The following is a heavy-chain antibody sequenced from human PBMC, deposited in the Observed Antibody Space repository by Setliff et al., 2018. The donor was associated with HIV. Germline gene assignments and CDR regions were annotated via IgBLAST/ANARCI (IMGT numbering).Heavy chain of an antibody. CDR3: ARSTYYYGSGKGSGWFDP. J-gene: IGHJ5*02. Sequence: LSLPCAVSGGSISSGGYSWSGIRQPPGKGLEWIGYIYHSWSTYYNPSLKSRVTISIDRSKNQFSLKLSSVTAADTAVYYCARSTYYYGSGKGSGWFDPWGQGTLVTVSS. CDR1: GGSISSGGYS. D-gene: IGHD3-10*01. V-gene: IGHV4-30-2*01. CDR2: IYHSWST.